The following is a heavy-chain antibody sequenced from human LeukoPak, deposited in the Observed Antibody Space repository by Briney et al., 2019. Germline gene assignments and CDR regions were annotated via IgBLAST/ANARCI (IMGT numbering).Heavy chain of an antibody. CDR3: MRSDYGGLVDP. V-gene: IGHV3-23*01. J-gene: IGHJ5*02. CDR1: GFPLRTYV. D-gene: IGHD4-17*01. Sequence: GGSLRLSCAASGFPLRTYVMTWVRQAAGQGPEWVSTISGSGGSTYYADSVKGRFTISRDNSKNTLYLEMNSLRVDDTATYFCMRSDYGGLVDPWGQGTLITVPS. CDR2: ISGSGGST.